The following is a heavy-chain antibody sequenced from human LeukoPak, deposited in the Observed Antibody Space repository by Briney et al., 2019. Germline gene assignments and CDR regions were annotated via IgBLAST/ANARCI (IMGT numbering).Heavy chain of an antibody. V-gene: IGHV4-30-4*01. CDR3: ARDPERKYWYFDL. CDR1: GGSISSGDYY. Sequence: SETLSLTCTVSGGSISSGDYYWSWIRQPPGKGLEWIGYIYYSGSTYYNPSLKSRVTISVDTSKNQFSLKLSSVTAADTAVYYCARDPERKYWYFDLWGRGTLVTVSS. D-gene: IGHD5-24*01. J-gene: IGHJ2*01. CDR2: IYYSGST.